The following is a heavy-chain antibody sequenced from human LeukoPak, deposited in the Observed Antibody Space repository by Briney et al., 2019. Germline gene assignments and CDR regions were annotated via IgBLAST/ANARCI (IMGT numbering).Heavy chain of an antibody. CDR1: GGSFSGYN. V-gene: IGHV4-59*01. Sequence: SETLSLTCAVYGGSFSGYNWSWIRQPPGKGLEWIGYIYYSGSTNYNPSLKSRVTISVDTSKNQFSLKLSSVTAADTAVYYCARGGLGPHYYFDYWGQGTLVTVSS. CDR3: ARGGLGPHYYFDY. CDR2: IYYSGST. J-gene: IGHJ4*02. D-gene: IGHD6-19*01.